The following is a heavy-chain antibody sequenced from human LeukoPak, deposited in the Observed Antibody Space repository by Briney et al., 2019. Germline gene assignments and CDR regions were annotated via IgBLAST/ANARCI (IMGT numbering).Heavy chain of an antibody. CDR2: VSSSGSPI. CDR3: ASYDILTGYYLDY. Sequence: GRSLRLSCAASGFTSSDYYMSWIRQAPGNGLEWVSYVSSSGSPIYYADSVKGRFTISRDNAKNSLYLQMNSLRAEDTAVYYCASYDILTGYYLDYWGQGTLVTVSS. J-gene: IGHJ4*02. D-gene: IGHD3-9*01. V-gene: IGHV3-11*01. CDR1: GFTSSDYY.